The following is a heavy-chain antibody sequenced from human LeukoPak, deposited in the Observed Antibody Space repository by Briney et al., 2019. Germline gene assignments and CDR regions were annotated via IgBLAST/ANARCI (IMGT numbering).Heavy chain of an antibody. CDR3: ARGSAFDGYCSAGACDAGYYDI. J-gene: IGHJ4*02. CDR2: INHRGSS. V-gene: IGHV4-34*01. D-gene: IGHD2-15*01. Sequence: PSGTLSLTCAVYGESFSAYFWNWIRQAPGKPLEYIGEINHRGSSHYNPSLKTRVTLSVDTSKKQFSLKLTSVTAADTAVYFCARGSAFDGYCSAGACDAGYYDIWGQGTPVTVSS. CDR1: GESFSAYF.